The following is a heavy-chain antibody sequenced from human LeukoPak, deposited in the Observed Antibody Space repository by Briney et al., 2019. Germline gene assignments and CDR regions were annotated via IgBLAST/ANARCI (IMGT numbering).Heavy chain of an antibody. CDR1: GITFNTYG. Sequence: PGGSLRLSCEVSGITFNTYGMHWVRQPPGKGLEWVGEVNHSGSTYYNPSLKSRVTFSVDTSKKQFSLKLTSVTAADTAVYYCARHKLAGYDYWGQGTLVTVSS. D-gene: IGHD6-19*01. V-gene: IGHV4-34*01. J-gene: IGHJ4*02. CDR3: ARHKLAGYDY. CDR2: VNHSGST.